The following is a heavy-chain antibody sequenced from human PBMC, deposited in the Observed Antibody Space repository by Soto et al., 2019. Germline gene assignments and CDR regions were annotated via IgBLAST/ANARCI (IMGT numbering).Heavy chain of an antibody. CDR2: ISAYNGNT. Sequence: GASVKVSCKASGYTFTSYGISWVRQAPGQGLEWMGWISAYNGNTNYAQKLQGRVTMTTDASTSTAYMELRSLRSDDTAVYYCARDLRRYCSGGSCYSDYWGQGTLVTVSS. D-gene: IGHD2-15*01. CDR3: ARDLRRYCSGGSCYSDY. CDR1: GYTFTSYG. J-gene: IGHJ4*02. V-gene: IGHV1-18*01.